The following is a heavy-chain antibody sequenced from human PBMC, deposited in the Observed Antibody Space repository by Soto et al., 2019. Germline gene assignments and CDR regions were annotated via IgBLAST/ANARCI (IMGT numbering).Heavy chain of an antibody. D-gene: IGHD2-8*01. Sequence: QVQLVQSGAEVKKPGSSVKVSCKASGGTFSSYAISWVRQAPGQGLEWMGGIIPIFGTANYAQKFQGRVTITAAESTSTDNLELSSQGSEDTAVYYCARKGCTNGVCSSHYYYGMDVWGQGTTVTVSS. V-gene: IGHV1-69*12. CDR2: IIPIFGTA. CDR1: GGTFSSYA. J-gene: IGHJ6*02. CDR3: ARKGCTNGVCSSHYYYGMDV.